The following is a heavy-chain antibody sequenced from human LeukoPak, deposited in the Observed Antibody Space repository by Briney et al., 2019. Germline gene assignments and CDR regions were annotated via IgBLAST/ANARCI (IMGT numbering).Heavy chain of an antibody. V-gene: IGHV1-69*04. D-gene: IGHD2-2*01. CDR1: GGTFSSYA. CDR2: IIPILGIA. J-gene: IGHJ4*02. Sequence: GASVKVSCKASGGTFSSYAISWGRQAPGQGLEWMGRIIPILGIANYAQKFQDRVTITADKSTSTAYMELSSLKSEDTAVYYCAREGYDQLQPFDYWGQGTLVTVSS. CDR3: AREGYDQLQPFDY.